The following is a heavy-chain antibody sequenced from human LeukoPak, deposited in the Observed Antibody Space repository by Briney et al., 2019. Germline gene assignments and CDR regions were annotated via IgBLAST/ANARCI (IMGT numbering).Heavy chain of an antibody. CDR3: ARGWGTVVTPYYFDY. D-gene: IGHD4-23*01. J-gene: IGHJ4*02. CDR1: GGSFSGYY. V-gene: IGHV4-34*01. CDR2: INHSGST. Sequence: SETLSLTCAVYGGSFSGYYWSWIRQPPGKGLEWIGEINHSGSTNYNPSLKSRVTISVDTSKNQFSLKLSSVTAADTAAYYCARGWGTVVTPYYFDYWGQGTLVTVSS.